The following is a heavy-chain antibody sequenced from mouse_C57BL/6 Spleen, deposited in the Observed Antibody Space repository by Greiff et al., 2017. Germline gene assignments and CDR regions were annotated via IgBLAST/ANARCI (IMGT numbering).Heavy chain of an antibody. Sequence: VQLQQSGPELVKPGASVKIPCKASGYTFTDYNMDWVKQSHGKSLEWIGDINPNNGGTIYNQKFKGKATLTVDKSSSPAYMELRSLTSEDTAVYYCASSGDSTYYFDYWGQGTTLTVSS. J-gene: IGHJ2*01. CDR2: INPNNGGT. V-gene: IGHV1-18*01. D-gene: IGHD3-2*01. CDR3: ASSGDSTYYFDY. CDR1: GYTFTDYN.